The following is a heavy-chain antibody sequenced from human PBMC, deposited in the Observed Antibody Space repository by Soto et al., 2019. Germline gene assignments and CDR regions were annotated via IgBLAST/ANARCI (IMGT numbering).Heavy chain of an antibody. Sequence: GGSLKLSCAASGFTFSSYGMHWVRQAPGKGLGWVAVIWYDGSNKYYADSVKGRFTISRDNSKNTLYLQMNSLRAEDTAVYYCAREESGSYSGLFDYWGQGTLVTVSS. CDR1: GFTFSSYG. V-gene: IGHV3-33*01. J-gene: IGHJ4*02. CDR3: AREESGSYSGLFDY. CDR2: IWYDGSNK. D-gene: IGHD1-26*01.